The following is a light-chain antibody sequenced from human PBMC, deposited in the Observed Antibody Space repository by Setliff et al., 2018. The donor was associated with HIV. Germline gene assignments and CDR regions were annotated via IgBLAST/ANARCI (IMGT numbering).Light chain of an antibody. J-gene: IGLJ1*01. CDR1: SSDVGGYSH. V-gene: IGLV2-14*01. Sequence: QSVLTQPASVSGSPGQSITISCTGTSSDVGGYSHVSWYQQHPGKAPKLIIYEVRNRPSGVSNRFSGSKSGNTASLTISGLQAEDEADYYCSSYAITNTLPFGTGTKVTVL. CDR3: SSYAITNTLP. CDR2: EVR.